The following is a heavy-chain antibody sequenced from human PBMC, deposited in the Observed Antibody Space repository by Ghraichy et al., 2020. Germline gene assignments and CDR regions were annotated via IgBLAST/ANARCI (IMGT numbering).Heavy chain of an antibody. V-gene: IGHV3-21*01. CDR2: ISSSNSYI. Sequence: GALNISCAASGFTFSSYSMNWVRQAPGKGLEWVSSISSSNSYIYYADSVKGRFTISRDNAKNSLYLQMNSLRAEDTAVYYCARERDEDPFDYWGQGTLVTVSS. J-gene: IGHJ4*02. CDR3: ARERDEDPFDY. CDR1: GFTFSSYS.